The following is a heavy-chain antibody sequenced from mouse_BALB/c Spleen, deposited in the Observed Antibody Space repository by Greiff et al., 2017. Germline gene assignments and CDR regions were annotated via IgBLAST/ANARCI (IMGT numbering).Heavy chain of an antibody. D-gene: IGHD1-1*01. CDR1: GYTFTDYY. CDR2: IYPGSGNT. J-gene: IGHJ2*01. V-gene: IGHV1-77*01. Sequence: QVHVKQSGAELARPGASVKLSCKASGYTFTDYYINWVKQRTGQGLEWIGEIYPGSGNTYYNEKFKGKATLTADKSSSTAYMQLSSLTSEDSAVYFCARWITTVVAPHFDYWGQGTTLTVSS. CDR3: ARWITTVVAPHFDY.